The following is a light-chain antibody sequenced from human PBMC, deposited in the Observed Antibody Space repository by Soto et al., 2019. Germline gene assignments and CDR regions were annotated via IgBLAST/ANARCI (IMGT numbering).Light chain of an antibody. CDR1: QSVNSN. CDR3: QQYDVWLT. Sequence: EIVMTQSPATLSVSPGESATLSCRASQSVNSNLAWYQQKPGQAPRLLSYGASTRATGIPARFSGSGSGTACTLTIIRLQCEDFAVYHCQQYDVWLTFGGGTKVAI. J-gene: IGKJ4*01. V-gene: IGKV3-15*01. CDR2: GAS.